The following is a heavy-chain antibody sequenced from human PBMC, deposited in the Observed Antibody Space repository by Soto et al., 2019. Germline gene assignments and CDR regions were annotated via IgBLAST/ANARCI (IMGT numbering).Heavy chain of an antibody. Sequence: EVQLVESGGGLVQPGGSLRLSCAASGFTFSSYWMSWVRQAPGKGLEWVANIKQDGSEKYYVDSVKGRFTISRDNAKNSLYLQMNSLRAEDTAVYYCARRRDAQRAYYDFWSGYYMGRHYYYYYYMDVWGKGTTVTVSS. D-gene: IGHD3-3*01. CDR3: ARRRDAQRAYYDFWSGYYMGRHYYYYYYMDV. CDR1: GFTFSSYW. J-gene: IGHJ6*03. V-gene: IGHV3-7*01. CDR2: IKQDGSEK.